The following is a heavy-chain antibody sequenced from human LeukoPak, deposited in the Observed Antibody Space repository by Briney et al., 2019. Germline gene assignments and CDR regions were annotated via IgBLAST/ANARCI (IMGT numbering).Heavy chain of an antibody. CDR3: ARDGNYGDYGVY. V-gene: IGHV3-30*04. D-gene: IGHD4-17*01. J-gene: IGHJ4*02. CDR1: GFTFSSYA. Sequence: PGGSLRLSCAASGFTFSSYAMHWVRQAPGKGLEWVAVISFDGSNKYYADSVKGRFTISRDNSKNTLYLQMNSLRAEDTAVYYCARDGNYGDYGVYWGQGTLVTVSS. CDR2: ISFDGSNK.